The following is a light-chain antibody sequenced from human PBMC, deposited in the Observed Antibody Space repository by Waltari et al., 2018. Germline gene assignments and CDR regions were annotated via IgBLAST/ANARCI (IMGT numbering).Light chain of an antibody. V-gene: IGLV2-14*03. J-gene: IGLJ3*02. CDR1: SSDGGGSNY. CDR2: DVS. Sequence: QSALTQPASVSGSPGQSITISCTGTSSDGGGSNYVSWYQQHPGKAPKLMIFDVSNRPSGVSNRFSGSKSGNTASLTISGLQAEDEADYYCSSYISSSTLEVFGGGTRLTVL. CDR3: SSYISSSTLEV.